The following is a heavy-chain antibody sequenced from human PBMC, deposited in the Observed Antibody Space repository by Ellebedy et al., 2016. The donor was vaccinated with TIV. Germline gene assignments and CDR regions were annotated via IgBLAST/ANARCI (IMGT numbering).Heavy chain of an antibody. J-gene: IGHJ4*02. D-gene: IGHD6-19*01. Sequence: MPSETLSPTCAVHGGSLSSDYWSWIRQSPEKGLEWIGEINHSGGTSYNPSLKSRVSISVDTPKKQFSLKMSSVTAADTAVYYCARAFQYSSGWAFDYWGQGTLVTVSS. CDR1: GGSLSSDY. V-gene: IGHV4-34*01. CDR3: ARAFQYSSGWAFDY. CDR2: INHSGGT.